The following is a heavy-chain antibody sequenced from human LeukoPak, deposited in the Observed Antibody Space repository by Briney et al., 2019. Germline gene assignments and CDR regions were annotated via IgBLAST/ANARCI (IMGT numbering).Heavy chain of an antibody. CDR3: ARNGTNAFDI. Sequence: GASVSVSCTASGYTFTSYGISWGRQAPGEGGEWMGWISAYNGNTKSAQNLQGRVTMTTDTSTSTAYMELRSLRSHDTAVYYCARNGTNAFDIWGQGTMVTVSS. CDR1: GYTFTSYG. V-gene: IGHV1-18*01. J-gene: IGHJ3*02. CDR2: ISAYNGNT. D-gene: IGHD1-1*01.